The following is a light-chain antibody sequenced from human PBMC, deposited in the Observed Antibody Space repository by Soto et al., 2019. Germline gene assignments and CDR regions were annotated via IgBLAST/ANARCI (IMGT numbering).Light chain of an antibody. CDR3: CSYAGNETWV. J-gene: IGLJ2*01. CDR2: DVG. V-gene: IGLV2-11*01. CDR1: SSEVGGYNY. Sequence: QSALTQPRSVYVYPGQSGTIASTGTSSEVGGYNYVPGYQQHPDKAPKLKIYDVGKRPSGVPDRFSGSKSGNKASLTISLLQDGDEADYYRCSYAGNETWVLSGGTKVTVL.